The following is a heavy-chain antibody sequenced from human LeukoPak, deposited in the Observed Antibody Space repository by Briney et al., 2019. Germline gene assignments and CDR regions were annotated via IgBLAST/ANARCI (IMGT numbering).Heavy chain of an antibody. V-gene: IGHV1-2*02. Sequence: ASVKVSCKASGYTFTGYYMHWVRQAPGQGLEWMGWINPNSGGTNYAQKFQGRVTMTRDTSISTAYMELSRLRSDDTAVYYCARVGNYYDSSGYRVDAFDIWGQGTMVTVSS. CDR3: ARVGNYYDSSGYRVDAFDI. CDR2: INPNSGGT. D-gene: IGHD3-22*01. CDR1: GYTFTGYY. J-gene: IGHJ3*02.